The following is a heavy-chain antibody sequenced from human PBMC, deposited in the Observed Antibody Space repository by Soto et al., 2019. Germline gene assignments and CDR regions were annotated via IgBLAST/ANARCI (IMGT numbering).Heavy chain of an antibody. Sequence: AGGSLRLSCAASGFTFSSYAMSWVRQAPGKGLEWVSAISGSGGSTYYADSVKGRFTISRDNSKNTLYLQMNSLRAEDTAVYYCAKWGFRSIAAAPVPFDYWGQGTLVTVSS. CDR3: AKWGFRSIAAAPVPFDY. CDR2: ISGSGGST. V-gene: IGHV3-23*01. D-gene: IGHD6-13*01. CDR1: GFTFSSYA. J-gene: IGHJ4*02.